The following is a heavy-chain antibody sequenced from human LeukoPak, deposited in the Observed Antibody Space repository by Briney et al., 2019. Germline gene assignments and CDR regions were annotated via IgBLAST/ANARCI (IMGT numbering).Heavy chain of an antibody. CDR2: INWNGGST. CDR1: GFTFDDYG. D-gene: IGHD5-18*01. Sequence: PGGSLRLSCAASGFTFDDYGMSWVRQAPGKGLEWVSGINWNGGSTGYADSVRGRFTISRDNSKSILSLQMNSLRAEDTAIYYCATYRQVLLPFESWGQGTLVTVSS. V-gene: IGHV3-20*04. J-gene: IGHJ4*02. CDR3: ATYRQVLLPFES.